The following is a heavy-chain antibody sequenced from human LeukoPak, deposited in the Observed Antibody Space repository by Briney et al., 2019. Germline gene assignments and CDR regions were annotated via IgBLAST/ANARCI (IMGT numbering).Heavy chain of an antibody. CDR3: ATDDRTGDLGN. V-gene: IGHV3-7*01. CDR1: GFTFSSYW. J-gene: IGHJ4*02. D-gene: IGHD7-27*01. Sequence: GGSLRLSCAASGFTFSSYWMCWVRQAPGKGLEWVAEINPDGSQKFYVDSVKGRFIISRDNAKNSVYLQMDSLRAEDTAVYYCATDDRTGDLGNWGQGTLVTVSS. CDR2: INPDGSQK.